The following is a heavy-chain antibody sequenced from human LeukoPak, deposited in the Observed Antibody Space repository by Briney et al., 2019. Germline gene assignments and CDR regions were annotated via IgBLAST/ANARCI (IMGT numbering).Heavy chain of an antibody. CDR2: IKSDGITI. J-gene: IGHJ4*02. CDR3: ARTRIIDY. V-gene: IGHV3-74*01. D-gene: IGHD2/OR15-2a*01. Sequence: GGSLRLSCAASGFTFSNYMMHWVRQAPGKGLVWVSRIKSDGITITYADSVKGRFTISRDNAKNTLYLQMNSLRAEDTAVYYCARTRIIDYWGQGTLVTVSS. CDR1: GFTFSNYM.